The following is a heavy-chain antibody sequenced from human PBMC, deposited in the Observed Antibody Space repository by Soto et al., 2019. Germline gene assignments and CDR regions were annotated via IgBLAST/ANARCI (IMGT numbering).Heavy chain of an antibody. D-gene: IGHD3-16*01. V-gene: IGHV1-3*01. Sequence: QVQLVQSGAEVRKTGASVKISCKTSGYNFITYAVNWVRQAPGQRFEWMGWINPDNGNTKYSQKFQGRVTMTRDTYASTVYMELRSLRSEDTAVYYCEKEGGHWGQGTQVTVSS. J-gene: IGHJ4*02. CDR1: GYNFITYA. CDR3: EKEGGH. CDR2: INPDNGNT.